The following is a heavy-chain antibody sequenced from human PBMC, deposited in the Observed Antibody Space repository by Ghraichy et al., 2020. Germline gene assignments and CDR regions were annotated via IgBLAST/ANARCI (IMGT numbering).Heavy chain of an antibody. V-gene: IGHV3-11*01. CDR3: ARDTSRGFDY. Sequence: GGSLRLSCAASGFTFSDYYMSWIRQAPGKGLDWVANIRGSGSTIYYADSVKGRFTISRDNAKNSLYLQMNSLRAEDTAVYYCARDTSRGFDYWGQGTLVTVSS. CDR1: GFTFSDYY. D-gene: IGHD5-24*01. J-gene: IGHJ4*02. CDR2: IRGSGSTI.